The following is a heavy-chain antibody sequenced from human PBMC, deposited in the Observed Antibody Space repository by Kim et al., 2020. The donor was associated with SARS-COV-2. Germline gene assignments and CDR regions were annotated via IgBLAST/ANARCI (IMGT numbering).Heavy chain of an antibody. CDR1: GFNFNNAW. D-gene: IGHD3-22*01. V-gene: IGHV3-15*01. J-gene: IGHJ4*02. Sequence: GGSLRLSCAASGFNFNNAWMSWVRQAPGKGLEWVGRIKSKTGGGTTDYAALVKGRFTISRDDSKSTLYLQMNSLKIEDTAVYYCVSITMIARDWGQGTLVTVSS. CDR2: IKSKTGGGTT. CDR3: VSITMIARD.